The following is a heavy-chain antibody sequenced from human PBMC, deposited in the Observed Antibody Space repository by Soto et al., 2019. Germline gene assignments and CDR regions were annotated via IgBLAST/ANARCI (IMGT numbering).Heavy chain of an antibody. V-gene: IGHV5-51*01. CDR1: GYSFVSYW. D-gene: IGHD5-12*01. CDR3: ARTDGYEIEY. CDR2: IYPGDSDS. J-gene: IGHJ4*02. Sequence: GESLMISCKGSGYSFVSYWIAWVRQRPGKGLEWMGIIYPGDSDSTYSPSFQGQVTLSVDKSINTVFLQWSSLEASDTAMYYCARTDGYEIEYWGQGTQVTVSS.